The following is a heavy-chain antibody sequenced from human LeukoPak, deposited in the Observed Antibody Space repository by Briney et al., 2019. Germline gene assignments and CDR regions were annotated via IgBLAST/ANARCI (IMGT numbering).Heavy chain of an antibody. D-gene: IGHD6-19*01. CDR2: INPSGGST. CDR1: GYTFTSYY. Sequence: ASVKVSCKASGYTFTSYYMHWVRQAPGQGLEWMGIINPSGGSTSYAQKFQGRVTMTRDTSTSTVYMELSSLRSEDTAVYYCARGPGRIAVAGTSRYYFDYWGQGTLVAVSS. V-gene: IGHV1-46*01. J-gene: IGHJ4*02. CDR3: ARGPGRIAVAGTSRYYFDY.